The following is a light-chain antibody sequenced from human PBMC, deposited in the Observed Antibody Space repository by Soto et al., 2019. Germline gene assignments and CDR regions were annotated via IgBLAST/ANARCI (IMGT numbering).Light chain of an antibody. V-gene: IGKV1-9*01. CDR1: QDISSC. CDR2: GAF. J-gene: IGKJ2*01. Sequence: DIQLTQSPSSLSSAVGDRATIICRASQDISSCLAWYQQKPGKAPKLLIFGAFTLPSGVPARFSGSGSGTDFTLTISSLEPEDFAIYYCQHLNYYPYTFGQGTKLEIK. CDR3: QHLNYYPYT.